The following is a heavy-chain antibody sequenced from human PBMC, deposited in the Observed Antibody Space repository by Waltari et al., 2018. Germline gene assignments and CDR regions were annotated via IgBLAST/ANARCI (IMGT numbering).Heavy chain of an antibody. CDR2: ISISGGKM. Sequence: EVQLLESGGGLVQPGGSLRLSCVVSGLTFSTFAMSWVRQAPGKGLEWVSSISISGGKMYYGDSVRGRFTISRDNSKNALYLQMNSLRAEDTAVYYCAKEIRPNDYWGQGTLVTVSS. CDR3: AKEIRPNDY. CDR1: GLTFSTFA. V-gene: IGHV3-23*01. J-gene: IGHJ4*02.